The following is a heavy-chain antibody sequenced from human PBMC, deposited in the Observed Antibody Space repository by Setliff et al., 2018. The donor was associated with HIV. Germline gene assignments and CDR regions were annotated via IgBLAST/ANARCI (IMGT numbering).Heavy chain of an antibody. D-gene: IGHD3-16*01. Sequence: GESLKISCSGSGFTFRNYLMTWVRQTPGKGLEWVANINREATEMSYVDSVKGRFTVSRDNAGGSMFLQMSGLRPEDSCLYFCARVRFPSSGALSYWGQGTLVTVSS. CDR1: GFTFRNYL. CDR3: ARVRFPSSGALSY. CDR2: INREATEM. V-gene: IGHV3-7*01. J-gene: IGHJ4*02.